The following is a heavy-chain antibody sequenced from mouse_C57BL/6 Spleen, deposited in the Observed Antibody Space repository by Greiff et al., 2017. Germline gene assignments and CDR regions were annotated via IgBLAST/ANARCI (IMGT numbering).Heavy chain of an antibody. CDR2: IYPGDGDT. CDR3: ARGKYCDV. Sequence: VQLQQSGPELVKPGASVKISCKASGYAFSSSWMNWVKQRPGEGLEWIGRIYPGDGDTNYNGKFKGKATLTADKSSSTAYMQLSSLTSEDSAVYFCARGKYCDVWGTGTTVTVSS. CDR1: GYAFSSSW. V-gene: IGHV1-82*01. J-gene: IGHJ1*03.